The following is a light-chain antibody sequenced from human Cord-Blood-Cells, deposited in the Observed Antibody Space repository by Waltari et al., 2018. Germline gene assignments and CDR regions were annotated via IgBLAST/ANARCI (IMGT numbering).Light chain of an antibody. CDR2: DAS. Sequence: EIVLTQSPATLSLSPGERATLSCRASQSVSSYLAWYQQKPGQAPRLLIYDASNRATVIPARCSGSGSGTDFTLTISSLEPEDFAVYYCQQRSNWPPLTFGGGTKVEIK. V-gene: IGKV3-11*01. J-gene: IGKJ4*01. CDR1: QSVSSY. CDR3: QQRSNWPPLT.